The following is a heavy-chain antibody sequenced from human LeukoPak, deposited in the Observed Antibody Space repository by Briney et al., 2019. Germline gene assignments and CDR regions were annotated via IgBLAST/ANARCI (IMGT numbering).Heavy chain of an antibody. CDR3: AANGWYCLDH. D-gene: IGHD6-19*01. Sequence: SGTLSLTCAVSGASTTNDNWWSWVRQTPGKGLEWIGEIYHSGSTSYNPSLKNRVTISVDKSNNRFSLRLTSVTAADTAMYYCAANGWYCLDHWGQGALVTVSS. CDR2: IYHSGST. V-gene: IGHV4-4*02. J-gene: IGHJ1*01. CDR1: GASTTNDNW.